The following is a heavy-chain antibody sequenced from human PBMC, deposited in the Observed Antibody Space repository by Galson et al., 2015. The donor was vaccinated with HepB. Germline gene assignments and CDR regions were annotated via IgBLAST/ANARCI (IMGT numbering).Heavy chain of an antibody. D-gene: IGHD6-6*01. V-gene: IGHV3-11*01. J-gene: IGHJ3*02. Sequence: SLRLSCAASGFTFSDSYMIWIRQAPGKGLEWVSYISSSGNSIYYADSVKGRFTISRDNAKNSLYLQMNSRRAEDTAVYYCARARAHAFDIWGQGTMVSVSS. CDR3: ARARAHAFDI. CDR2: ISSSGNSI. CDR1: GFTFSDSY.